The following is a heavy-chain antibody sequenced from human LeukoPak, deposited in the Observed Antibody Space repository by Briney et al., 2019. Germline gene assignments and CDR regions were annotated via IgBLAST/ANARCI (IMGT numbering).Heavy chain of an antibody. D-gene: IGHD1-1*01. Sequence: GGSLRLSCAASGFTFDDYAMHWVRQAPGKGLEWVSGISWNSGSIAYADSVKGRFTISRDNAKNSLYLQMNSLRAEDTDLYHCARDGKLDYGMDVWGQGTTVTVSS. V-gene: IGHV3-9*01. CDR1: GFTFDDYA. J-gene: IGHJ6*02. CDR3: ARDGKLDYGMDV. CDR2: ISWNSGSI.